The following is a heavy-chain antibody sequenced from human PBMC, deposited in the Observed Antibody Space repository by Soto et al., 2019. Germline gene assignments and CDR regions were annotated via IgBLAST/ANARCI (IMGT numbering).Heavy chain of an antibody. V-gene: IGHV3-33*01. CDR1: GFTFSSYG. CDR3: ASLPRFMIGEAFDI. J-gene: IGHJ3*02. CDR2: IWYDGSNK. D-gene: IGHD3-22*01. Sequence: QVQLVESGGGVVQPGRSLRLSCAASGFTFSSYGMHWVRQAPGKGLEWVAVIWYDGSNKYYADSVKGRFTISRDNSKNTLYLKMNSLRAEDTAVYYCASLPRFMIGEAFDIWGQGTMVTVSS.